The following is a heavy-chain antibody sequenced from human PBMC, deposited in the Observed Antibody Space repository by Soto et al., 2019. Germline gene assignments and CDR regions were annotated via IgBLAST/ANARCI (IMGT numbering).Heavy chain of an antibody. CDR3: ASTGGNYYYGMDV. J-gene: IGHJ6*02. CDR1: GGSISSYY. V-gene: IGHV4-59*01. CDR2: IYYSGST. Sequence: SETLSLTCTVSGGSISSYYWSWIRQPPGKGLEWIGYIYYSGSTNYNPSLKSRVTISVDTSKNQLSLKLSSVTAADTAVYYCASTGGNYYYGMDVWGQGTTVTVSS. D-gene: IGHD7-27*01.